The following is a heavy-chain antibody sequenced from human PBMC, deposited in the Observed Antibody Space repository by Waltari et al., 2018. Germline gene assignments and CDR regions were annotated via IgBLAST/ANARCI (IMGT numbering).Heavy chain of an antibody. J-gene: IGHJ4*02. CDR3: ASRNSSGWYNYFDY. CDR2: IYHSGTT. D-gene: IGHD6-19*01. CDR1: GYSISSGYY. V-gene: IGHV4-38-2*02. Sequence: QVQLQESGPGLVKPSETLSLTCTVSGYSISSGYYWGWIRQPPGKGREWIGSIYHSGTTYYNPSLKSRVTISVATSKNQFSLKLSSVTAADTAVYYCASRNSSGWYNYFDYWGQGTLVTVSS.